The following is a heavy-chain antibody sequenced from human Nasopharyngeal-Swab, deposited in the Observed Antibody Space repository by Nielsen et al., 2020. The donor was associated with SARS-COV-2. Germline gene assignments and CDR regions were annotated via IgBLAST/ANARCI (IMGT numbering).Heavy chain of an antibody. D-gene: IGHD3-10*01. V-gene: IGHV1-8*02. Sequence: ASVKVSCKASGGTFSSYAINWVRQATGQGLEWMGWMNPNSGNTGYAQKFQGRVTMTRNTSISTAYMELSSLRSEDTAVYYCAREPDVGGADAFDIWGQGTMVTVSS. CDR2: MNPNSGNT. J-gene: IGHJ3*02. CDR3: AREPDVGGADAFDI. CDR1: GGTFSSYA.